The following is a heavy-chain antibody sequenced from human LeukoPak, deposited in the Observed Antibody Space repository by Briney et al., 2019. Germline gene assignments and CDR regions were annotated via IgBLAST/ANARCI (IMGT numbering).Heavy chain of an antibody. D-gene: IGHD2-2*01. J-gene: IGHJ5*02. V-gene: IGHV1-8*01. CDR1: GYTFTSYD. Sequence: GASVKVSCKASGYTFTSYDINWVRQATGQGLEWMGWMNPNSGNTGYAQKFQGRVTKTRNTSISTAYMELSSLRSEDTAVYYCARFKSHSSTSLGLLDPWGQGTLVTVSS. CDR2: MNPNSGNT. CDR3: ARFKSHSSTSLGLLDP.